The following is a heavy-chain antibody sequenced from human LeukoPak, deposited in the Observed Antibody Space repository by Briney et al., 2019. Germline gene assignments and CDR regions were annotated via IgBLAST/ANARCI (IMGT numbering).Heavy chain of an antibody. V-gene: IGHV3-30*02. CDR2: IRDDGSKK. CDR1: GFTFSSYG. J-gene: IGHJ6*03. Sequence: PGGSLRLSCAASGFTFSSYGMHWVRQPPGKGLEWVAFIRDDGSKKNYGDSVKGRFTISRDNSMNILYLQINSLTTEDTAIYYCAKDGGAAGALYFGETPLKESYYYYYYYMDAWGKGTTVTVSS. D-gene: IGHD3-10*01. CDR3: AKDGGAAGALYFGETPLKESYYYYYYYMDA.